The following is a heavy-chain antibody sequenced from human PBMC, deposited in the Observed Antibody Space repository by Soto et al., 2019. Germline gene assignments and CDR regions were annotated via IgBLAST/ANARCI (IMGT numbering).Heavy chain of an antibody. J-gene: IGHJ5*02. D-gene: IGHD3-22*01. CDR2: ISAYNGNT. V-gene: IGHV1-18*01. Sequence: GASVKVSCKASGYTFTSYGISWVRQAPGQGLEWMGWISAYNGNTNYAQKLQGRVTMTTDTSTSTAYMELRSLRSDDTAVYYCARDDLYYYDTNCFDPWGQGTLVTVSS. CDR1: GYTFTSYG. CDR3: ARDDLYYYDTNCFDP.